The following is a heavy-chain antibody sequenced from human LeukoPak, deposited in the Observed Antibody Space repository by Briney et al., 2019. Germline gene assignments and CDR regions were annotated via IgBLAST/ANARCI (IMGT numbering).Heavy chain of an antibody. D-gene: IGHD6-13*01. CDR3: ARGYSSSDFDY. CDR2: IYSGGST. V-gene: IGHV3-66*01. CDR1: GFTVSSNY. Sequence: PGGSLRLSCAASGFTVSSNYMSWVRQAPGKGLEWVSVIYSGGSTYYADSVKGRFTISRDNSKNTLYLQMNSLRAEDTAVYYCARGYSSSDFDYWGQGTLVTVSS. J-gene: IGHJ4*02.